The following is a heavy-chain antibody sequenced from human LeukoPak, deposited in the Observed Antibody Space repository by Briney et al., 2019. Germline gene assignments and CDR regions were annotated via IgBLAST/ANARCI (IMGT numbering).Heavy chain of an antibody. CDR1: GGSISSGDYY. V-gene: IGHV4-30-4*02. D-gene: IGHD6-19*01. CDR3: ARVEQQWLSYFDY. CDR2: IYYSGST. J-gene: IGHJ4*02. Sequence: SETLSLTCTVSGGSISSGDYYWSWIRQPPGKGLEWIGYIYYSGSTYYNPSLKSRVTISVDTSKNQFSLKLSSVTAADTAVYYCARVEQQWLSYFDYWGQGTLVTVSS.